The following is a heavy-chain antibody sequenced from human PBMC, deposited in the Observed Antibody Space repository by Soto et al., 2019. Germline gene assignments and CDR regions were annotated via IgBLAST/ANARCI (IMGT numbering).Heavy chain of an antibody. D-gene: IGHD3-22*01. CDR3: ARHKTYYYDSSGYSLDY. V-gene: IGHV3-7*01. CDR2: IKQDGSEK. Sequence: GGSLRLSCAASGFTFSSYWMSWVRQAPGKGLEWVANIKQDGSEKYYVDSVKGRFTISRDNAKNSLYLQMNSLRAEDTAVYYCARHKTYYYDSSGYSLDYWGQGTLVTVSS. J-gene: IGHJ4*02. CDR1: GFTFSSYW.